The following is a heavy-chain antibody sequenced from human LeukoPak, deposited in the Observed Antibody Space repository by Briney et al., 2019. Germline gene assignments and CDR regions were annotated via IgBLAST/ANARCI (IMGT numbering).Heavy chain of an antibody. CDR1: GFTFSSYG. Sequence: GGSLRLSCAASGFTFSSYGMHWVRQAPGKGLEWVAFIRYDGSNKYYADSVKGRFTISRDNSKNTLYLQMNSLRAEDTAVYYCAKDPDDYYDSSGYYYWGQGTLVTVSS. D-gene: IGHD3-22*01. V-gene: IGHV3-30*02. J-gene: IGHJ4*02. CDR3: AKDPDDYYDSSGYYY. CDR2: IRYDGSNK.